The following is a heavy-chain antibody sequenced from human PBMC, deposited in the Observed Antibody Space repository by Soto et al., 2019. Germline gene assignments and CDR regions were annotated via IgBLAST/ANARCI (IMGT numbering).Heavy chain of an antibody. CDR3: ASAGSTVTRECDY. Sequence: QVQLVQSGAEVKKPGASVKVSCKASGYTFTGLYMHWARQAPGQELEWMGWINPKSGDTEYAHNFQGWVTMTRAASISTAYMALSRLNSDDTVVDYCASAGSTVTRECDYWCQGTLESVSS. CDR1: GYTFTGLY. CDR2: INPKSGDT. J-gene: IGHJ4*02. D-gene: IGHD4-17*01. V-gene: IGHV1-2*04.